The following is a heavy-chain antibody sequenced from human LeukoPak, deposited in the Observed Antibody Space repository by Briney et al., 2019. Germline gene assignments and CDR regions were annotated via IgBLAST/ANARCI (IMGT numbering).Heavy chain of an antibody. CDR2: IYYSGST. D-gene: IGHD6-13*01. CDR3: ASGGGIAAAGTLNW. CDR1: GGSISSSSYH. V-gene: IGHV4-39*01. Sequence: SETLSLTCTVSGGSISSSSYHWGWIRQPPGKGLEWIGSIYYSGSTYYNPSLKSRVTISVDTSKNQFSLKLSSVTAADTAVYYCASGGGIAAAGTLNWWGQGTLVTVSS. J-gene: IGHJ4*02.